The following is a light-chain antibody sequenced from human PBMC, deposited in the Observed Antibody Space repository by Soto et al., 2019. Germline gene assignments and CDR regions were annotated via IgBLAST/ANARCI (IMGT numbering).Light chain of an antibody. Sequence: EIVLTQSPATLSLSPWERATLSCRANQSVSSYLAWYQQKPGQAPRLLIYDASNRATGIPARVSGSGSGTDFTLTISSLEPEDFAVYYCQQRSNWPLTFGGGTKVDIK. CDR2: DAS. CDR3: QQRSNWPLT. J-gene: IGKJ4*01. V-gene: IGKV3-11*01. CDR1: QSVSSY.